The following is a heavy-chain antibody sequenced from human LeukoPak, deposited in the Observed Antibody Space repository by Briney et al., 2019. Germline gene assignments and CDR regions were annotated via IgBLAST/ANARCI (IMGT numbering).Heavy chain of an antibody. CDR1: GFTFSNYG. V-gene: IGHV3-33*01. CDR2: IWYDGSNK. Sequence: GRSLRLSCVASGFTFSNYGMHWVRQAPGKGLEWVAVIWYDGSNKYYGDYVKGRFTISRDNSKNTVYLQMNSLRAEDTAVYYCARVMSSGWSYFDYWGQGTLVTVSS. D-gene: IGHD6-19*01. CDR3: ARVMSSGWSYFDY. J-gene: IGHJ4*02.